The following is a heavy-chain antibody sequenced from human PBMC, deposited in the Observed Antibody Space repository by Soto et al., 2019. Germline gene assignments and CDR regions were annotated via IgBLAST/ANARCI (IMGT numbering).Heavy chain of an antibody. CDR3: ARHFRVSVAGLWYYYYSMDV. CDR1: GFTFSNYY. CDR2: ISGSGSSI. Sequence: QVQLVESGGGLVQPGGSLRLSCAASGFTFSNYYMSWIRQAPGKGLEWVSYISGSGSSIYYADSVKGRFTISRDNAKNDLYMQMNSLGAEDTAVYDGARHFRVSVAGLWYYYYSMDVWGKGTPVTVSS. J-gene: IGHJ6*03. V-gene: IGHV3-11*01. D-gene: IGHD6-19*01.